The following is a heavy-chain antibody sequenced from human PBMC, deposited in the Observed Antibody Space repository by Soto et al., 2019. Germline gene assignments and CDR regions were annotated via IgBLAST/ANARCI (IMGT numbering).Heavy chain of an antibody. CDR1: GFTFSTAD. J-gene: IGHJ2*01. Sequence: EVQLLESGGGPVQPGGSLRLSCAASGFTFSTADMHWVRQVTGKGLELVSAIGAGGETYYPDSMKGRFTISRENAKKSFELEKNNPRDEETAFYFCVREGLSTTWYGWYLHLWGRGTLVSVSA. CDR3: VREGLSTTWYGWYLHL. D-gene: IGHD2-2*01. CDR2: IGAGGET. V-gene: IGHV3-13*01.